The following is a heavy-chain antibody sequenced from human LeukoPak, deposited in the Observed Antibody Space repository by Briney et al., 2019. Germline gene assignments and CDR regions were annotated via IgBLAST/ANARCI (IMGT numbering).Heavy chain of an antibody. V-gene: IGHV5-51*01. CDR1: GYSFTSYW. CDR2: IYPGDSDT. CDR3: VRLYSSSWQIDS. Sequence: GESLKISCKASGYSFTSYWIGWVRQMSGKGLEWMGIIYPGDSDTRYSPSFQGQVTISADKSISTAYLQWSSLKASDTAMYYCVRLYSSSWQIDSWGQGTLVTVSS. J-gene: IGHJ4*02. D-gene: IGHD6-13*01.